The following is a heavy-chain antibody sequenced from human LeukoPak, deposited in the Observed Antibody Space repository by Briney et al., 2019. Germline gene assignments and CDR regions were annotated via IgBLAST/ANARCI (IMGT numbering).Heavy chain of an antibody. V-gene: IGHV3-30*03. CDR3: ARVEVGIIAAARLDY. J-gene: IGHJ4*02. D-gene: IGHD6-13*01. CDR1: GFTFSRYW. CDR2: ISYDGSNK. Sequence: GSLRLSCAATGFTFSRYWMTWVRQAPGKGLEWVAVISYDGSNKYYADSVKGRFTISRDNSKNTLYLQMNSLRAEDTAVYYCARVEVGIIAAARLDYWGQGTLVTVSS.